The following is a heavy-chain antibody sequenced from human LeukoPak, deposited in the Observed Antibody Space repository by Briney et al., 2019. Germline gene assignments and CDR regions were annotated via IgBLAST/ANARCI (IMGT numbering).Heavy chain of an antibody. J-gene: IGHJ4*02. D-gene: IGHD3-10*01. CDR2: ISYDGSNK. Sequence: GGSLRLSCAASGFTFSSYGMHWVRQAPGKGLEWVAVISYDGSNKYYADSVKGRFTISGDNSKNTLYLQMNSLRAEDTAVYYCAKDHPTYYYGSGSLGHFDYWGQGTLVTVSS. CDR3: AKDHPTYYYGSGSLGHFDY. CDR1: GFTFSSYG. V-gene: IGHV3-30*18.